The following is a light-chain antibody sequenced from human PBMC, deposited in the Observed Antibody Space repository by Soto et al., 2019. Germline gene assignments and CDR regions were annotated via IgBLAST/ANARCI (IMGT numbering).Light chain of an antibody. CDR1: SSNIGAGYD. Sequence: QSVLTQPPSVSWAAGQSVTISCSGSSSNIGAGYDVHWYQQFPGGAPKSLIFGNYNRPSGVPNRFSGSRSGSSASLAIAGLQPEDEAFYYCQAYDDGLSGSVFGTGTKVTVL. CDR3: QAYDDGLSGSV. CDR2: GNY. V-gene: IGLV1-40*01. J-gene: IGLJ1*01.